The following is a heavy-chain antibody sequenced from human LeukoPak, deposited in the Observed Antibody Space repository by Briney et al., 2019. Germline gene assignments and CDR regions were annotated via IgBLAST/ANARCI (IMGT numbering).Heavy chain of an antibody. V-gene: IGHV1-2*06. J-gene: IGHJ5*02. CDR1: GYTFIGYY. CDR2: INPNSGGT. D-gene: IGHD3-22*01. CDR3: ASSFFYDNSGYYP. Sequence: GASVKVSCKASGYTFIGYYMHWVRQAPGQGLEWMGRINPNSGGTNYAQKFQGRVTMTRDASITTAYMELSRLRSDDTAVYYCASSFFYDNSGYYPWGQGTLVTVSS.